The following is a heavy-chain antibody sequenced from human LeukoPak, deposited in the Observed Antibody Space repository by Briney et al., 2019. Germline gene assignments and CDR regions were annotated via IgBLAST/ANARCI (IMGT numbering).Heavy chain of an antibody. Sequence: GGSLRLSCAASGFTVSSNYMSWVRQAPGKGLEWVSVIYSGGSTNYADSVKGRFTISRDNSKNTLYLQMNSLRAEDTAMYFCARSPTYYYGSGSPPGAFDIWGQGTMVTVSS. V-gene: IGHV3-53*01. J-gene: IGHJ3*02. CDR2: IYSGGST. CDR3: ARSPTYYYGSGSPPGAFDI. CDR1: GFTVSSNY. D-gene: IGHD3-10*01.